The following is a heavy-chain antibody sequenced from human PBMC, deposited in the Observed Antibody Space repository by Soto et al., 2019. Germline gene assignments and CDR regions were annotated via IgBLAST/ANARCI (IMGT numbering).Heavy chain of an antibody. CDR3: AKGGPAPESYYYGSVQLLYFDY. D-gene: IGHD3-10*01. Sequence: GGSLRLSCAASGFTFSSYAMSWVRQAPGKGLEWVSAISGSGGSTYYADSVKGRFTISRDNSKNTLYLQMNSLRAEDTAVYYCAKGGPAPESYYYGSVQLLYFDYWGQGTLVTVSS. V-gene: IGHV3-23*01. CDR2: ISGSGGST. CDR1: GFTFSSYA. J-gene: IGHJ4*02.